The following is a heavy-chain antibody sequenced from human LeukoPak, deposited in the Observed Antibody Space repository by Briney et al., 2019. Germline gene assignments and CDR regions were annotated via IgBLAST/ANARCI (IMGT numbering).Heavy chain of an antibody. CDR3: AKDRGSGSYYFIYYFDY. J-gene: IGHJ4*02. V-gene: IGHV3-30*02. Sequence: GGSLRLSCAASGFTFSSYGMHWVRQAPGKGLEWVAFIRYDGSNKYYADSVKGRFTISRDNSKNTLYLQMNSLRAEDTAVYYCAKDRGSGSYYFIYYFDYWGRGTLVTVSS. CDR2: IRYDGSNK. CDR1: GFTFSSYG. D-gene: IGHD1-26*01.